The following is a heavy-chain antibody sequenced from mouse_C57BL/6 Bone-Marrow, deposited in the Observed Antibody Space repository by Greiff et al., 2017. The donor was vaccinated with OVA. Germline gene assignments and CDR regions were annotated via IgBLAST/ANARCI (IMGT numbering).Heavy chain of an antibody. CDR1: GYAFTNYL. V-gene: IGHV1-54*01. CDR2: INPGSGGT. D-gene: IGHD2-3*01. J-gene: IGHJ3*01. CDR3: ARLGMVRGFAY. Sequence: VKLQESGAELVRPGTSVKVSCKASGYAFTNYLIEWVKQRPGQGLEWIGVINPGSGGTNYNEKFKGKATLTADKSSSTACMQLSSLTSEDSAVYFCARLGMVRGFAYWGQGTLVTVSA.